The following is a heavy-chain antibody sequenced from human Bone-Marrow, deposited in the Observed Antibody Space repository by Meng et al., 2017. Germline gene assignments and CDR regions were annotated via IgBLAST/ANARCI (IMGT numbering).Heavy chain of an antibody. CDR1: GCSIINKNYH. V-gene: IGHV4-39*07. J-gene: IGHJ2*01. CDR3: ARDTDDGSGYYRNFYIDL. Sequence: QPQLRGSGHGFIKPSATLPRTCTSLGCSIINKNYHWGWSRQAPGKGLEWIGSIYYSGNTYYTPSLKSRVSISVDKSRNQFSLKLNSVTAADTAVYYCARDTDDGSGYYRNFYIDLWGRGTLVTVSS. CDR2: IYYSGNT. D-gene: IGHD3-22*01.